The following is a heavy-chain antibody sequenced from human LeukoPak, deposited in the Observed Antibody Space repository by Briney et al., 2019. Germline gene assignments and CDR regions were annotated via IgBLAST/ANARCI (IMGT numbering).Heavy chain of an antibody. V-gene: IGHV3-13*01. CDR3: ARGGEQLVSSDPGSFDY. CDR2: IGTAGDT. D-gene: IGHD6-6*01. J-gene: IGHJ4*02. Sequence: PGGSLRLSCAASGFTFSSYDMHWVRQATEKGLEWVSAIGTAGDTYYPGSVKGRFTISRENAKNSLYLQMNSLRAGDTAVYYCARGGEQLVSSDPGSFDYWGQGTLVTVSS. CDR1: GFTFSSYD.